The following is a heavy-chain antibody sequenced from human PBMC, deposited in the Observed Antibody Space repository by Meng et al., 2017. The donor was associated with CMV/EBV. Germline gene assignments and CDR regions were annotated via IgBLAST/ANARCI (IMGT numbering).Heavy chain of an antibody. CDR2: ISSSSSYI. Sequence: GESLKISCAASGFTFSSYSMNWVRQAPGKGLEWVSSISSSSSYIYYADSVKGRFTISRDNAKNSLYLQMNSLRAEDTAVYHCARAPPWDEFDYWGQGALVTVSS. V-gene: IGHV3-21*01. J-gene: IGHJ4*02. CDR1: GFTFSSYS. CDR3: ARAPPWDEFDY. D-gene: IGHD1-26*01.